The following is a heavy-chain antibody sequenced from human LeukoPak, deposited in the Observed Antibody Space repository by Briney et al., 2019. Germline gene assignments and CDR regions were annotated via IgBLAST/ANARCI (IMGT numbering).Heavy chain of an antibody. J-gene: IGHJ6*03. Sequence: SVKVSCKASGYTFTSYDINWVRQAPGQGLEWMGGIIPIFGTANYAQKFQGRVTITADESTATAYMELSGLRSEDTAVYYCARGRGITVVGDVHGGDYYYYYMDVWGRGTTVTVSS. CDR1: GYTFTSYD. D-gene: IGHD3-10*01. V-gene: IGHV1-69*13. CDR2: IIPIFGTA. CDR3: ARGRGITVVGDVHGGDYYYYYMDV.